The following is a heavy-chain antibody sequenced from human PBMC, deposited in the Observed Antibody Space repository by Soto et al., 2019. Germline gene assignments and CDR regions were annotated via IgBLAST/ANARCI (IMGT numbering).Heavy chain of an antibody. CDR1: GGSISSSRHY. D-gene: IGHD2-21*01. CDR2: VFYSGRT. J-gene: IGHJ6*02. CDR3: ARLSCGYDMDV. Sequence: QLQLQESGPGLVKPSETLSLTCTVSGGSISSSRHYWAWIRQPPGKGLEWIGSVFYSGRTYYNPSLKSRVTISVATYKNQFSLNVSSVSAADTALYYCARLSCGYDMDVWGQGTTVSVSS. V-gene: IGHV4-39*01.